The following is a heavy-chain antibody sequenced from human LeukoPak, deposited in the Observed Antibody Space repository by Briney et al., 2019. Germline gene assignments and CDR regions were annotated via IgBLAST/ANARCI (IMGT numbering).Heavy chain of an antibody. Sequence: VKVSCKASGFTFTSSAVQWVRQARGQRLEWIGWIVVGSGNTNYAQKFQERVTITRDMSTSTAYMEPSSLRSEDTAVYYCARGEMATPSGVDAFDIWGQGTMVTFSS. CDR2: IVVGSGNT. CDR3: ARGEMATPSGVDAFDI. V-gene: IGHV1-58*01. D-gene: IGHD5-24*01. CDR1: GFTFTSSA. J-gene: IGHJ3*02.